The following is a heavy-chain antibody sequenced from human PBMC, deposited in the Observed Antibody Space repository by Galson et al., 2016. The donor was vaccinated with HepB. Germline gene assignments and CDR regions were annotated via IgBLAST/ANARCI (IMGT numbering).Heavy chain of an antibody. CDR3: ATQSRWGIKNFDS. J-gene: IGHJ4*02. CDR2: IYTSGIT. CDR1: GGSISNYF. D-gene: IGHD6-13*01. V-gene: IGHV4-4*07. Sequence: SETLSLTCTVSGGSISNYFWSWIRQPAEKGLEWIGRIYTSGITYYNPSLKSRVTISVDTSKDQFSLNLKSLTVADTAVFFCATQSRWGIKNFDSWGQGTLVTVAS.